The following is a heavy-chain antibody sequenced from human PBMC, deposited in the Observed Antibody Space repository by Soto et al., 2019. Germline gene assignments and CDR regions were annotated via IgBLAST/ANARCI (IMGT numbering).Heavy chain of an antibody. CDR2: IKSNPAGGTV. J-gene: IGHJ4*02. CDR3: ATSRASCFCFDY. Sequence: GGSLRLSCATSGFTFNNSWMNWVRQAPGKGLEWVGRIKSNPAGGTVDYTAPVKGRFTISRDDSENTLYLQMDSLRPEDTAVYYCATSRASCFCFDYWGQGA. D-gene: IGHD2-2*01. CDR1: GFTFNNSW. V-gene: IGHV3-15*01.